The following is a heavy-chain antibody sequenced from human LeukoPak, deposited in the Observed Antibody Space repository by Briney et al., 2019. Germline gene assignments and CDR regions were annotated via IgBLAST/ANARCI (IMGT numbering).Heavy chain of an antibody. CDR1: GFTFSDAW. V-gene: IGHV3-15*01. Sequence: PGGSLRLSCVGSGFTFSDAWMSWARQAPGKGLEWVGRIKSKSDGGTIDYAAPVKGRVTISRDDSRNTLYLQMNSLKTEDTAVYYCTTRRQDGWWGQGTLVTVS. CDR3: TTRRQDGW. J-gene: IGHJ4*02. CDR2: IKSKSDGGTI. D-gene: IGHD2-15*01.